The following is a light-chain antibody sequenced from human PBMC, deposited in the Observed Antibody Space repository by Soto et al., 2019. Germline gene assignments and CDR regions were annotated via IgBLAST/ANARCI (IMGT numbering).Light chain of an antibody. V-gene: IGKV3-15*01. CDR1: QSVRGN. CDR2: GAS. J-gene: IGKJ4*01. Sequence: EIVMTQSPATLSVSPGERATLSCRASQSVRGNLAWYQQKPGQAPRLLIYGASTWATGITARFSGSGSGTEFTLTISSLQSEDFAVYYCQQYNNWPLTFGGGTKVDI. CDR3: QQYNNWPLT.